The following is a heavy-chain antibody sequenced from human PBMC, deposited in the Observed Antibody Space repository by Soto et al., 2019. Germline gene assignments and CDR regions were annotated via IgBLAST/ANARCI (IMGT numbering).Heavy chain of an antibody. D-gene: IGHD3-22*01. Sequence: PGGSLRLSCAASGFTVSSNYMSWVRQAPGKGLEWVSVIYSGGSTYYADSVKGRFTISRDNSKNTLYLQMSSLRAEDTAVYYCAKLGIYYDTSGYPHWGQGTLVTVSS. CDR2: IYSGGST. CDR1: GFTVSSNY. V-gene: IGHV3-53*01. CDR3: AKLGIYYDTSGYPH. J-gene: IGHJ4*02.